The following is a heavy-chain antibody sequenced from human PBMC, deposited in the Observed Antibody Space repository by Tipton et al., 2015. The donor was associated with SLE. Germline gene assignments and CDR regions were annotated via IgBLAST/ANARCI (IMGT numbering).Heavy chain of an antibody. CDR3: ARETSSGAFDV. Sequence: SLRLSCAASGFTFSDYYMSWIRQAPGKGLEWVSYISSSGSTIYYADSVKGRFTISRDNAKNSLYLQMDSLRAEDTAVYYCARETSSGAFDVWGQGTMVTVSS. CDR2: ISSSGSTI. CDR1: GFTFSDYY. D-gene: IGHD3-10*01. V-gene: IGHV3-11*04. J-gene: IGHJ3*01.